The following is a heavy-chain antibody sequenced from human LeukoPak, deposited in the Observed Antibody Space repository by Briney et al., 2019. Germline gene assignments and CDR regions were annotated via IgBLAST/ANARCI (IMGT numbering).Heavy chain of an antibody. CDR1: GLTFSLFE. V-gene: IGHV3-48*03. J-gene: IGHJ4*02. D-gene: IGHD5-12*01. CDR2: MSSNGGTI. Sequence: GGSLRLSCAASGLTFSLFEMNWVRQAPGKGLERISYMSSNGGTINYADSVKGRFTISRDNAKNSLYLQMNSLRAEDTAIYYCATRTFGYVFYWGQGTLVIVSS. CDR3: ATRTFGYVFY.